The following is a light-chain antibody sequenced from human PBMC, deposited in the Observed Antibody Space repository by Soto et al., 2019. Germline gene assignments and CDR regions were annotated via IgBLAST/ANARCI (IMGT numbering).Light chain of an antibody. CDR3: QSYDSSLSAYV. V-gene: IGLV1-40*01. CDR2: GNS. J-gene: IGLJ1*01. Sequence: QSVLTQPPSVSGAPGQRVTISCTGSRSNIGAGYDVHWYQQLPGTAPKLLIYGNSNRPSGVPDRFSGSKSGTSASLAITGLQAEDEADYCCQSYDSSLSAYVFGTGTKVTVL. CDR1: RSNIGAGYD.